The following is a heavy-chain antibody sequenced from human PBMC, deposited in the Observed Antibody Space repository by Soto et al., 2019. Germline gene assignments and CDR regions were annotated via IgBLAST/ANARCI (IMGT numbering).Heavy chain of an antibody. CDR2: IFSNDEK. Sequence: SGPPLVNPTETLTLTCSVSWFSLINARMGVSWIRQPPGKALEWLAHIFSNDEKSYSTSLKSRLTISKDTSKSQVVLTMTNMDPVDTATYYCARITRFGELFGYWGQGTLVTVSS. J-gene: IGHJ4*02. CDR1: WFSLINARMG. D-gene: IGHD3-10*01. CDR3: ARITRFGELFGY. V-gene: IGHV2-26*01.